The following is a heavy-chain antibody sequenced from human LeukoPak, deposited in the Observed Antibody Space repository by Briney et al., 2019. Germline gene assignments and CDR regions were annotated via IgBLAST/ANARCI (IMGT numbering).Heavy chain of an antibody. J-gene: IGHJ4*02. CDR3: ARDMGYSSSWENDDY. D-gene: IGHD6-13*01. V-gene: IGHV1-2*02. CDR1: GYTFTGYY. CDR2: INPNSGGT. Sequence: ASVKVCCKASGYTFTGYYTHWVRQAPGQGLEWMGWINPNSGGTNYAQKFQGRVTMTRDTSISTAYMELSRLRSDDTAVYYCARDMGYSSSWENDDYWGQGTLVTVSS.